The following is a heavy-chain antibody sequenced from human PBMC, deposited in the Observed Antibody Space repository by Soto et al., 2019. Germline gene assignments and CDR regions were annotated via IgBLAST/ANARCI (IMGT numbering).Heavy chain of an antibody. CDR2: IYWDDDK. J-gene: IGHJ4*02. V-gene: IGHV2-5*02. Sequence: QITLKESGPTRVKPTQTLTLTCTLSGFSLITSGVGVGWISRPPGKALVWLALIYWDDDKRYSPSLNSRLTSTKETSKNQVVLTMTNMDPVDTATYYCAHAGVGNMIVAFDYWGQGTLVTVSS. CDR1: GFSLITSGVG. CDR3: AHAGVGNMIVAFDY. D-gene: IGHD3-22*01.